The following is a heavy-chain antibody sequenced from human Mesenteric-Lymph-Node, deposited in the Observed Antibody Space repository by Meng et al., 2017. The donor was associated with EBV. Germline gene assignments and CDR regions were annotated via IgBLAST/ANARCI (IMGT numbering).Heavy chain of an antibody. CDR3: ARQMPSSYYFDF. V-gene: IGHV3-11*01. Sequence: QVQLVESGGGLVKPGGALRLSCAASGFSFSDYYMTWIRQAPGKGLEWVSYMSSSGSTLYYADSVRGRFTISRDNPNNSLFLQMNSLRAEDTAVYYCARQMPSSYYFDFWGQGTLVTVSS. J-gene: IGHJ4*02. D-gene: IGHD2-2*01. CDR1: GFSFSDYY. CDR2: MSSSGSTL.